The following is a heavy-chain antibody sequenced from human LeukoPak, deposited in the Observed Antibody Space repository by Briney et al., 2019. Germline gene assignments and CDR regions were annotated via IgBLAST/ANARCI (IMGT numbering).Heavy chain of an antibody. Sequence: SETLSLTCTVPGGSISSYYWSWIRQPPGKGLEWIGYIYYSGSTNYNPSLKSRVTISVDTSKNQFSLKLSSVTAADTAVYYCAREEYYYDSSGYYYATGHFDYWGQGTLVTVSS. CDR3: AREEYYYDSSGYYYATGHFDY. V-gene: IGHV4-59*01. D-gene: IGHD3-22*01. J-gene: IGHJ4*02. CDR1: GGSISSYY. CDR2: IYYSGST.